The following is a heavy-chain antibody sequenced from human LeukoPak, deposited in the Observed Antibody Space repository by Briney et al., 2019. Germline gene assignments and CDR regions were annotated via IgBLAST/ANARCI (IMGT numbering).Heavy chain of an antibody. J-gene: IGHJ4*02. D-gene: IGHD1-1*01. CDR2: IYSGGST. V-gene: IGHV3-53*01. Sequence: GGSLRLSCAASGFTVSSNYMSWVRQAPGKGLEWVSVIYSGGSTYYADSVKGRFTISRDNSKNTLYLQMNSLRAEDTAVYYCARASQLEPFFDYWGQGTLVTVSS. CDR3: ARASQLEPFFDY. CDR1: GFTVSSNY.